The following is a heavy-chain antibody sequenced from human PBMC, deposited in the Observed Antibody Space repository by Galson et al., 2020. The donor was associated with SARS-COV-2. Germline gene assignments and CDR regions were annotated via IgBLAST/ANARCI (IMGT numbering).Heavy chain of an antibody. CDR1: GGTFSSYA. CDR3: ARALNYDSSGYYYGIPYFDY. J-gene: IGHJ4*02. D-gene: IGHD3-22*01. Sequence: SVKVSCKASGGTFSSYAISWVRQAPGQGLEWMGGIIPIFGTANYAQKFQGRVTITADESTSTAYMELSSLRSEDTAVYYCARALNYDSSGYYYGIPYFDYWGQGTLVTVSS. CDR2: IIPIFGTA. V-gene: IGHV1-69*13.